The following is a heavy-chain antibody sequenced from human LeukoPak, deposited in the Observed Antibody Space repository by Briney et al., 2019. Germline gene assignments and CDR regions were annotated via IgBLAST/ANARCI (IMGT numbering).Heavy chain of an antibody. CDR1: GYTFTSYG. CDR2: ISAYNGDT. CDR3: ARGLQENLAWLQAFSAFDI. Sequence: ASVKVSCKASGYTFTSYGISWVRQAPGQGLEWMGWISAYNGDTNYAQKLQGRVTMTTDTSTSTAYMELRSLRSDDTAVYYCARGLQENLAWLQAFSAFDIWGQGAMVTVSS. D-gene: IGHD6-19*01. J-gene: IGHJ3*02. V-gene: IGHV1-18*01.